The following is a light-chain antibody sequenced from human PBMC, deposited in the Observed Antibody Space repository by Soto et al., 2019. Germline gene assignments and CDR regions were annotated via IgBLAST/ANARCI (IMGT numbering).Light chain of an antibody. V-gene: IGKV3-20*01. CDR2: GAS. J-gene: IGKJ2*01. CDR1: QSVSRSY. CDR3: QQYGSSPPYT. Sequence: EIVLTQSPGTLSLSPGERATLSCRASQSVSRSYLAWYQQKPGQAPRLLIYGASSRATGIPDRFSGSGSGTDFALTISRLEPEDFAVYYCQQYGSSPPYTFGQGTELEIK.